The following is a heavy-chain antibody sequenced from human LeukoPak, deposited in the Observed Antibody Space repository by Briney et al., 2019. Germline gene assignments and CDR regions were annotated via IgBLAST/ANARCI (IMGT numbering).Heavy chain of an antibody. CDR1: GLTFSSYG. CDR3: AKEYGYDYNYFYSMDV. V-gene: IGHV3-30*02. D-gene: IGHD1-1*01. Sequence: GGSLRLSCAASGLTFSSYGIHWVRQAPGKGLEWVVFIRYDGSNKYHADSVKGRFTISRDNSKNTVYLQMNSLRGEDTAVYFCAKEYGYDYNYFYSMDVWGKGTTVTISS. CDR2: IRYDGSNK. J-gene: IGHJ6*03.